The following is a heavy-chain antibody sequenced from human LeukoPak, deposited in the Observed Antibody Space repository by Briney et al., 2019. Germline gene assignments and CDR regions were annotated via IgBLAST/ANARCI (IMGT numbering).Heavy chain of an antibody. V-gene: IGHV4-30-2*01. CDR1: GVSISSGGYS. CDR3: ARAGLYCSGGSCYPRPFDY. D-gene: IGHD2-15*01. Sequence: PSETLSLTCAVSGVSISSGGYSCSWIRQPPGKGLEWIGYIYHSGSTYYNPSLKSRVTISVDRSKNQFSLKLSSVTAADTAVYYCARAGLYCSGGSCYPRPFDYWGQGTLVTVSS. J-gene: IGHJ4*02. CDR2: IYHSGST.